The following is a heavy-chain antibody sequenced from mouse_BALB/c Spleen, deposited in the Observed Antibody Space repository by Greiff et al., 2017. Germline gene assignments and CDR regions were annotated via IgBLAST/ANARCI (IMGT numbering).Heavy chain of an antibody. V-gene: IGHV7-3*02. CDR3: ASDCSMDY. Sequence: EVQLVEPGGGLVQPGGSLRLSCATSGFTFTDYYMSWVRQPPGKALEWLGFIRNKANGYTTEYSASVKGRFAISRGNSQSILYLQINTLRAEDSATYYCASDCSMDYWGQGTSVTVSS. CDR2: IRNKANGYTT. J-gene: IGHJ4*01. CDR1: GFTFTDYY.